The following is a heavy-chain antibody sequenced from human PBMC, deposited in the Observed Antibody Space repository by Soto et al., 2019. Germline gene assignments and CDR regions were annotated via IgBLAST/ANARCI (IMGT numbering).Heavy chain of an antibody. Sequence: SETLSLTCAVPGGSISRSNWWSWVRQPPGKGLEWIGEINHSGSTNYNPSLKSRVTISVDTSKNQFSLKLSSVTAADTAVYYCARGESYYYPIDVWGQGPTVT. V-gene: IGHV4-4*02. J-gene: IGHJ6*02. CDR3: ARGESYYYPIDV. CDR2: INHSGST. CDR1: GGSISRSNW. D-gene: IGHD3-16*01.